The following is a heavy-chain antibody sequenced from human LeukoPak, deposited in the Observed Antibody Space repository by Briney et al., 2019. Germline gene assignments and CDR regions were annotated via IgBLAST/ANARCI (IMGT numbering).Heavy chain of an antibody. CDR2: IYYTGST. CDR1: GVSISNSTYQ. Sequence: PSETLSLTCTVSGVSISNSTYQWGWIRQPPGKGLEWIGSIYYTGSTYYNPSLKSRVTISSDTSKNQFSLNLRSVTAADTAVYYCARSDTNNLSSGYDYFSPDYWGQGTLVTVSS. CDR3: ARSDTNNLSSGYDYFSPDY. J-gene: IGHJ4*02. V-gene: IGHV4-39*07. D-gene: IGHD5-12*01.